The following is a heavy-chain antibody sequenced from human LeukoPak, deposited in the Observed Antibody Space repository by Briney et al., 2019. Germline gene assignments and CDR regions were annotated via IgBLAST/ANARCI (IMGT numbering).Heavy chain of an antibody. CDR3: TRGGGNFDY. CDR2: IKFDGSEK. V-gene: IGHV3-7*01. D-gene: IGHD2-15*01. J-gene: IGHJ4*02. CDR1: GFTFSTYW. Sequence: GGSLRLSCAASGFTFSTYWMNWVRQAPGKGLEWVANIKFDGSEKYYVDSVKGRFTISRDNTKNSLDLQMNSLRAEDTAMYYCTRGGGNFDYWGQETLLTLSS.